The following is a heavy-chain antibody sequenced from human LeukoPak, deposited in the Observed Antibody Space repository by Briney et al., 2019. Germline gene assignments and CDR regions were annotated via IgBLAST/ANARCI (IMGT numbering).Heavy chain of an antibody. V-gene: IGHV3-7*05. Sequence: GGSLRLSCAASGFSLRTYWTSCVSHPRAKRWVCVTNLNQDGSDKYYMDTVRGGFSVSRDNPQHTLYVQVKTMRARDTGVYYCARRGRDFDHWGQGTLVTVSS. D-gene: IGHD1-26*01. CDR3: ARRGRDFDH. CDR1: GFSLRTYW. CDR2: LNQDGSDK. J-gene: IGHJ4*02.